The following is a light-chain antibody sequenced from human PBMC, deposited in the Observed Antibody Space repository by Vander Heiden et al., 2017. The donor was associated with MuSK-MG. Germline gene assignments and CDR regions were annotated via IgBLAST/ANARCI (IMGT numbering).Light chain of an antibody. CDR2: GAS. CDR1: QSVYRFY. Sequence: EIVLTQSPGTLSLSPGERATLSCRASQSVYRFYLAWYQQRPGQAPRLLISGASTRATGIPDRFSGSGSGTDFTLTISRLEPEDFAVYYCQQYGSSPPTWTFGQGTKVEIK. J-gene: IGKJ1*01. CDR3: QQYGSSPPTWT. V-gene: IGKV3-20*01.